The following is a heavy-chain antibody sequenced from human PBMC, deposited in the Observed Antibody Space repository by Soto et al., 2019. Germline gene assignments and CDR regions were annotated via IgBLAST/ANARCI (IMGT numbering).Heavy chain of an antibody. Sequence: QVQLVQSGAEVKKPGSSVKVSCKASGGTFSSYTISWVRQAPGQGLEWMGRIIPILGIANYAQKFQGRVTITAEKATSTAYMELSSLRSEDTAVYYCATWDPYYGSGSLDAFDIWGQGTMVTVSS. CDR1: GGTFSSYT. CDR3: ATWDPYYGSGSLDAFDI. CDR2: IIPILGIA. J-gene: IGHJ3*02. D-gene: IGHD3-10*01. V-gene: IGHV1-69*02.